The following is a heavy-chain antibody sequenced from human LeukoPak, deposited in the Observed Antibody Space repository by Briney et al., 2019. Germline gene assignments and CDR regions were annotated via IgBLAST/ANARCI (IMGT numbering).Heavy chain of an antibody. Sequence: GGSLRLSCAASGFTFSSYGMHWVRQAPGKGLEWLAVISYDGSNKYYADSVKGRFTISRDNSKNTLYLQMNSLRAEDTAVYYCAKNSIAVATFDYWGQGALVTVS. D-gene: IGHD6-19*01. V-gene: IGHV3-30*18. J-gene: IGHJ4*02. CDR1: GFTFSSYG. CDR3: AKNSIAVATFDY. CDR2: ISYDGSNK.